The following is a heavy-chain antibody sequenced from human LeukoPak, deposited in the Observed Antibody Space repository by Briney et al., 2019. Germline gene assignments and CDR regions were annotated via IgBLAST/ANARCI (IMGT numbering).Heavy chain of an antibody. D-gene: IGHD5-24*01. CDR2: VYYSGST. V-gene: IGHV4-59*01. CDR1: GGSISSYF. Sequence: SETLSLTCTVSGGSISSYFWSWIRQPPGEGLEWIGYVYYSGSTSYNPSLKSRVTISVDTSKNQFSLKLSSVTAADTAVYYCARGDREYNYNYGMDVWGQGTTVTVSS. CDR3: ARGDREYNYNYGMDV. J-gene: IGHJ6*02.